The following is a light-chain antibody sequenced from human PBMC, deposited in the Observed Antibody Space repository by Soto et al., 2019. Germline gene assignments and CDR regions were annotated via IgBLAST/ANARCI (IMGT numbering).Light chain of an antibody. CDR2: DVN. CDR1: SSDVGGFNY. CDR3: SSYSSTNTRLV. Sequence: QAASVSGSPGQSITISCTGTSSDVGGFNYVSWYQHHPDKAPKLMIYDVNNRPSGVSHRFSGSKSGNTASLTISGLQAEDEAAYYCSSYSSTNTRLVFGGGTKLTVL. V-gene: IGLV2-14*03. J-gene: IGLJ2*01.